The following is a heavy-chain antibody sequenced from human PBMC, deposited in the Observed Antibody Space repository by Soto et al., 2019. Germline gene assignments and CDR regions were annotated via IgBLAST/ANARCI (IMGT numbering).Heavy chain of an antibody. D-gene: IGHD2-21*01. V-gene: IGHV5-51*01. Sequence: PXESVMIAWQCVGDSFTSYWFVLVLQLPGKGLEWMGIIYPCDSYARYSPSFQGQVTIQADKSIRAAYLQWSSLKASDTAMYYCARSDIVMVYAAFDIWGQGTMVTVSS. CDR3: ARSDIVMVYAAFDI. CDR2: IYPCDSYA. J-gene: IGHJ3*02. CDR1: GDSFTSYW.